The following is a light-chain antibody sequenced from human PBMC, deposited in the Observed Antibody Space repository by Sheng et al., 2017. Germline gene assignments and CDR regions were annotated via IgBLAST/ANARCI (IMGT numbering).Light chain of an antibody. CDR3: QQFLSYPIT. V-gene: IGKV1-5*03. CDR2: KAS. J-gene: IGKJ5*01. Sequence: DIQMTQSPSTLSASVGDRVTITCRASQSLRNWLAWYQQKPGKAPKLLIYKASSLESGVPSRFSGSGSGTEFTLTINSLQPEDFASYSCQQFLSYPITFGQGTRLEIK. CDR1: QSLRNW.